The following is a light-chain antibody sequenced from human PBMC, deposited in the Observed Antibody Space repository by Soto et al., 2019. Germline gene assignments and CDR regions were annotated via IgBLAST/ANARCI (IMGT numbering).Light chain of an antibody. CDR2: GAS. J-gene: IGKJ3*01. CDR3: QHYGSSPLFT. V-gene: IGKV3-20*01. Sequence: EVVLTQSPGTLSLSPGERATLSCRASQSVSSSYLAWYQQKPGQAPRLLIHGASNRATGVPDRFSGSGSWTDFTLTISRLEPEDSAMYYCQHYGSSPLFTFGPGTKVDMK. CDR1: QSVSSSY.